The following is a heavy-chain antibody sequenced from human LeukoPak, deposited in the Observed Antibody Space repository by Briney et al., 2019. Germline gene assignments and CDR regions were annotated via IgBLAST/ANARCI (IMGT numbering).Heavy chain of an antibody. Sequence: SETLSLTCDVSGYSISSGYHCAWIRQSPGKGLQWIGSIYHSGSAPYNPSLRSRVTISVETSKNQFSLKMSSVTAADTAVYYCARDPRWLTPDCTSTSCYENYFDPWGQGTLVTVSS. CDR2: IYHSGSA. CDR3: ARDPRWLTPDCTSTSCYENYFDP. J-gene: IGHJ5*02. D-gene: IGHD2-2*01. V-gene: IGHV4-38-2*02. CDR1: GYSISSGYH.